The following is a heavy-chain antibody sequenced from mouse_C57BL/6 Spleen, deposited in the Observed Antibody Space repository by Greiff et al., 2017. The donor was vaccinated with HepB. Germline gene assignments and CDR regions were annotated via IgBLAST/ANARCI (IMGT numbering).Heavy chain of an antibody. V-gene: IGHV1-55*01. CDR2: IYPGSGST. D-gene: IGHD2-1*01. CDR3: ARRYYGNYEAIDY. J-gene: IGHJ4*01. Sequence: VQLQQPGAELVKPGASVKMSCKASGYTFTSYWITWVKQRPGQGLEWIGDIYPGSGSTKYNEKFKSKATLTVDTSSSTAYMQLSSLTSEDSAVYYCARRYYGNYEAIDYWGQGTSVTVSS. CDR1: GYTFTSYW.